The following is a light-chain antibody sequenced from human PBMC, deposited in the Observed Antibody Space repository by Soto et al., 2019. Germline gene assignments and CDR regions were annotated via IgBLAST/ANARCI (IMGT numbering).Light chain of an antibody. CDR2: DAS. CDR3: QQRSNWLT. Sequence: EIVLTQSPGTLSLSPGERATLSCRASQSVTRSLAWYQQKLGQAPRLLIYDASSRATGTPDRFSGSGSGTDFTLTISSLEPEDFAVYYCQQRSNWLTFGGGTKVEIK. J-gene: IGKJ4*01. CDR1: QSVTRS. V-gene: IGKV3-11*01.